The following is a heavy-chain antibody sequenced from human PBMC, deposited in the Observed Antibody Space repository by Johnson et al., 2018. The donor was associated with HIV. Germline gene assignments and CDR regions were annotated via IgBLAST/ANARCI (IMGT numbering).Heavy chain of an antibody. V-gene: IGHV3-20*04. D-gene: IGHD1-26*01. J-gene: IGHJ3*02. CDR3: ARDRRVGAIDAFDI. CDR1: GFTFDDYG. Sequence: VQLVESGGGLVQPGRSLRLSCAASGFTFDDYGMSWVRQAPGKGLEWVSGINWNGGSTGYADSVKGRFTISRDNSKNTRYPQMNSLRGADTAMYYCARDRRVGAIDAFDIWGQGTMVTVAS. CDR2: INWNGGST.